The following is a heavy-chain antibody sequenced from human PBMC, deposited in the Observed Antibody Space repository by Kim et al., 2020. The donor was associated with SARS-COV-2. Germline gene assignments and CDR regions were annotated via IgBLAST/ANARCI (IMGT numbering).Heavy chain of an antibody. J-gene: IGHJ5*02. D-gene: IGHD3-22*01. CDR3: ASINYDGSGYTMVT. CDR1: GGSFSGYY. V-gene: IGHV4-34*01. Sequence: SETLSLTCAVYGGSFSGYYWSWIRQPPGKGLEWIGEINQSGTPNTNPSLKSGVTISVDTSKNQFSLRLSPVTAPDTAGFYLASINYDGSGYTMVTWAQGT. CDR2: INQSGTP.